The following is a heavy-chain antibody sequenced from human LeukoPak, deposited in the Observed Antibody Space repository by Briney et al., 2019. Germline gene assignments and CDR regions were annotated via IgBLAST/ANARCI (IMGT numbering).Heavy chain of an antibody. J-gene: IGHJ4*02. CDR2: ISYDGSNK. D-gene: IGHD2-2*01. CDR3: ARDPLPHSGVPAAPDY. CDR1: GFTFSSYA. Sequence: GGSLRLSCAASGFTFSSYAMHWVRQAPGKGLEWVAVISYDGSNKYYADSVKGRFTISRDNSKNTLYLQMNSLRTEDTAVYYCARDPLPHSGVPAAPDYWGQGTLVTVSS. V-gene: IGHV3-30-3*01.